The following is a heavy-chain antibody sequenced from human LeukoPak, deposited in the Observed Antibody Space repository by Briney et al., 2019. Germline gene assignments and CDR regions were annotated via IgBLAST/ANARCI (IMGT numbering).Heavy chain of an antibody. CDR2: FNNDGSNT. V-gene: IGHV3-74*01. J-gene: IGHJ4*02. CDR1: GFTFSSYW. Sequence: GGSLRLSCAASGFTFSSYWMDWVRQAPGKGLVWVSRFNNDGSNTNYADSVKGRFTISRDNAKKTLYLEMNSLVAEDTAMYYCATEITVTGSGDWGQGTLVSVSS. D-gene: IGHD6-19*01. CDR3: ATEITVTGSGD.